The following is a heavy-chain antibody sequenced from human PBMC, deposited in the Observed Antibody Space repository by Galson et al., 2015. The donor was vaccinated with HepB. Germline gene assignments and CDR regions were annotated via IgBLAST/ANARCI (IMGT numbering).Heavy chain of an antibody. V-gene: IGHV3-30*04. Sequence: SLRLSCAASGFTFSSYAMHWVRQAPGKGLEWVAVISYDGSNKYYADSVKGRFTISRDNSKNTLYLQMNSLRAEDTAVYYCARERLTGTLFDYWGQRTLVTVSS. J-gene: IGHJ4*02. CDR1: GFTFSSYA. CDR3: ARERLTGTLFDY. CDR2: ISYDGSNK. D-gene: IGHD1-20*01.